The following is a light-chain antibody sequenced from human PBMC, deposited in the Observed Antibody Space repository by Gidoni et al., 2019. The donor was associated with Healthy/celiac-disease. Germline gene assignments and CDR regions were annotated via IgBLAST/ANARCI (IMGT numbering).Light chain of an antibody. CDR3: QQYNNWPPVYT. Sequence: EIVMTQSPATLSVSPGERATLSCRASQSVSSNLAWYQQKTGQTPRPLIYGASTRATGIPARFSGSGSGTEFTLTISNLQSEDFAVYYCQQYNNWPPVYTFGQGTKLEIK. CDR2: GAS. J-gene: IGKJ2*01. CDR1: QSVSSN. V-gene: IGKV3-15*01.